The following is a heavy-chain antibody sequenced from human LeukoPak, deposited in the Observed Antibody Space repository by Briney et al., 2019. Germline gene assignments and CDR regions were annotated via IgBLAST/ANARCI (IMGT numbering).Heavy chain of an antibody. V-gene: IGHV4-38-2*02. CDR1: GYSISSGYY. D-gene: IGHD3-3*01. CDR2: IYHSGST. J-gene: IGHJ4*02. Sequence: PSETPSLTCTVSGYSISSGYYWGWIRPPPGKGLEWIGSIYHSGSTYYNPPLKSRVTISVDTSKNQFSLKLSSVTAADTAVYYCARETTIFGVVNPFDYWGQGTLVTVSS. CDR3: ARETTIFGVVNPFDY.